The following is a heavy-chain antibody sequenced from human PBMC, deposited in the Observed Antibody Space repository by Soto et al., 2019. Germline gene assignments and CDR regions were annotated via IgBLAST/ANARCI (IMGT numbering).Heavy chain of an antibody. J-gene: IGHJ4*02. V-gene: IGHV1-8*01. Sequence: ASVKVSCKASGYTFTSYDIDWVRQATGQGLEWMGWMNPNSGNTGYAQKFQGRVTMTTNTSRSTAYMELRSLRSEDTAVYYCGRVPLYYNYYGWGFFDYWGQGTLVTVSS. CDR2: MNPNSGNT. CDR3: GRVPLYYNYYGWGFFDY. CDR1: GYTFTSYD. D-gene: IGHD3-10*01.